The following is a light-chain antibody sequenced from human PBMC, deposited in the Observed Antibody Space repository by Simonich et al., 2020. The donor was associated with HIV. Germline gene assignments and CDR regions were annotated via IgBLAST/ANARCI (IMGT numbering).Light chain of an antibody. CDR2: WAS. CDR1: QSVLYSSNNKNY. V-gene: IGKV4-1*01. CDR3: QQYYSTPLT. J-gene: IGKJ4*01. Sequence: DIVMTQSPDSLAVSLGERATINCKSNQSVLYSSNNKNYLAWYQQKPGQPPKRLIYWASTRESGVPGRFRGSGSGTDFTLTISSLQAEDVAVYYCQQYYSTPLTFGGGTKVEIK.